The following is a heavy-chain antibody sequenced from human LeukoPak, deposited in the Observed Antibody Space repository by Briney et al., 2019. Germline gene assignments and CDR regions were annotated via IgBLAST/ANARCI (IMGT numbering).Heavy chain of an antibody. J-gene: IGHJ3*02. CDR3: ARDEWGEAFDI. V-gene: IGHV3-21*01. Sequence: PVGSLRLSCVASGFIFSNYEMNWVRQAPGKGLEWVSSISSSSSYIHSADSVRGRFTISRDNAKNSLFLQMNSLRAEDTAVYYCARDEWGEAFDIWGQGTMVTVFS. D-gene: IGHD1-26*01. CDR1: GFIFSNYE. CDR2: ISSSSSYI.